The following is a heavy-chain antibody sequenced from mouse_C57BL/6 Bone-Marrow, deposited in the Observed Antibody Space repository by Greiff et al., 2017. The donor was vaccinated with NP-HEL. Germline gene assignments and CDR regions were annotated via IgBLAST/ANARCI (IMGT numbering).Heavy chain of an antibody. CDR2: ISSGGSDT. J-gene: IGHJ2*01. Sequence: EVMLVESGGDLVKPGGSLKLACAAAGFTFSSYGMSWVRHTPDKRREWVATISSGGSDTYYPDSVKGRFTISRDNAKNTLYLQMSSLTSEDTAMYYCARHYYSNYFDYWGQGTTLTVSS. D-gene: IGHD2-5*01. CDR1: GFTFSSYG. CDR3: ARHYYSNYFDY. V-gene: IGHV5-6*02.